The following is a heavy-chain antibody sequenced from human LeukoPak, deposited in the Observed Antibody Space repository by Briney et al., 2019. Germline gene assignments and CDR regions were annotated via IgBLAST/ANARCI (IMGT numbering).Heavy chain of an antibody. CDR1: GGSISSYY. J-gene: IGHJ3*02. Sequence: ASETLSLTCTVSGGSISSYYWSWIRQPAGKGLEWIGRISSSGSTNYNPSLKSRVTISVDTSKNQFSLKLSSVTAADTAVYFCARGPYSYDSSGAFDIWGQGTMVTVSS. CDR3: ARGPYSYDSSGAFDI. CDR2: ISSSGST. V-gene: IGHV4-4*07. D-gene: IGHD3-22*01.